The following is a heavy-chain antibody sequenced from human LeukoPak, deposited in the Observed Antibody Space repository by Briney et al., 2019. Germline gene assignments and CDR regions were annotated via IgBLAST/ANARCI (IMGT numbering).Heavy chain of an antibody. CDR1: GYTFTGYY. Sequence: ASVKVSCKASGYTFTGYYMHWVRQAPGQGLEWMGWINPNSGGTNYAQKFQGRVTMTRDTSISTAYMELSRLRSDDTAVYYCARTYYYDSSGPIDYWGQGTLVTVSS. CDR2: INPNSGGT. CDR3: ARTYYYDSSGPIDY. D-gene: IGHD3-22*01. J-gene: IGHJ4*02. V-gene: IGHV1-2*02.